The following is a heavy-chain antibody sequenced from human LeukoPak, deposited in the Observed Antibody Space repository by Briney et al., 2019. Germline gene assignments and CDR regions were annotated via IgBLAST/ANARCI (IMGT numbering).Heavy chain of an antibody. CDR1: GFTFSSYA. CDR3: AKDRLAPEDYDSSGYFPLDY. J-gene: IGHJ4*02. Sequence: GGSLRLSCAASGFTFSSYAMSWVRQAPGKGLEWASAISGSGGSTYYADSVKGRFTISRDNSKNTLYLQMNSLRAEDTAVYYCAKDRLAPEDYDSSGYFPLDYWGQGTLVTVSS. CDR2: ISGSGGST. V-gene: IGHV3-23*01. D-gene: IGHD3-22*01.